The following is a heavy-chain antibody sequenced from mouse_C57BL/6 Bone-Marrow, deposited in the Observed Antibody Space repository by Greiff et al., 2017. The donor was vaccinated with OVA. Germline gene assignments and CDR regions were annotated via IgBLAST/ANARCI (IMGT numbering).Heavy chain of an antibody. D-gene: IGHD2-12*01. V-gene: IGHV5-16*01. CDR1: GFTFSDYY. CDR3: ARGGFNDEDAMDY. Sequence: EVMLVESEGGLVQPGSSMKLSCTASGFTFSDYYMAWVRQVPEKGLEWVANINYDGSSTYYLDSLQSRFIISRDNAKNILYLQMSMLKSEDTATYYCARGGFNDEDAMDYWGQGTSVTVSS. J-gene: IGHJ4*01. CDR2: INYDGSST.